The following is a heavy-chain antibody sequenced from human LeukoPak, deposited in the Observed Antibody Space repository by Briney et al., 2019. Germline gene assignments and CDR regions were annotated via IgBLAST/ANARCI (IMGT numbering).Heavy chain of an antibody. CDR2: IYYSGST. CDR1: GGSVSSGSYY. CDR3: ARVSFSSGYGRPDYYYYYMDV. V-gene: IGHV4-61*01. D-gene: IGHD3-22*01. J-gene: IGHJ6*03. Sequence: PSETLSLTCTVSGGSVSSGSYYWSWIRQPPGKGLEWIGYIYYSGSTNYNPSLKSRVTISVDTSKNQFSLKLSSVTAADTAVYYCARVSFSSGYGRPDYYYYYMDVWGKGTTVTVSS.